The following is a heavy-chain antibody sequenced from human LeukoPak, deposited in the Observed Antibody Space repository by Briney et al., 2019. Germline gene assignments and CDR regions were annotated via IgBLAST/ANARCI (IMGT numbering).Heavy chain of an antibody. CDR1: GFTFTSYW. Sequence: GGSLRLSCAASGFTFTSYWMHWVRQVAGKGLVWLARVDHGGSGTNYADSVKGRFTISRDNAKSTVYLQMNSLRVEDTAVYYCITDLGWGQGTLVTVSS. D-gene: IGHD1-14*01. V-gene: IGHV3-74*01. J-gene: IGHJ4*02. CDR2: VDHGGSGT. CDR3: ITDLG.